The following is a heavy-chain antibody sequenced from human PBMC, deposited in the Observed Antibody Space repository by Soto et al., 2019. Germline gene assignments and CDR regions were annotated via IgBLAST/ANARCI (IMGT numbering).Heavy chain of an antibody. J-gene: IGHJ5*02. CDR2: IYYSGST. D-gene: IGHD3-3*01. CDR1: GGSISSGDYY. V-gene: IGHV4-31*03. Sequence: SETLSLTCTVSGGSISSGDYYWSWIRQHPGKGLEWIGYIYYSGSTYYNPSLKSRVTISVDTSKNQFSLKLSSVTAADTAVYYCARWWSGSRQGFDPWGQGTPVTVSS. CDR3: ARWWSGSRQGFDP.